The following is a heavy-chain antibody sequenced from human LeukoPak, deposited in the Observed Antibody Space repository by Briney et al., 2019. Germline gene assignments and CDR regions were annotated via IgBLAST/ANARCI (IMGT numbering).Heavy chain of an antibody. D-gene: IGHD3-3*01. CDR2: IKQDGSEK. CDR1: GFTLSSYW. V-gene: IGHV3-7*03. CDR3: AREYYDFWSGYYTD. Sequence: PPGGSLRLSCAASGFTLSSYWMSWVRQAPGKGLEWVANIKQDGSEKYYVDSVKGRFTISRDNAKNSLYLQMNSLRAEDTAVYYCAREYYDFWSGYYTDWGQGTLVTVSS. J-gene: IGHJ4*02.